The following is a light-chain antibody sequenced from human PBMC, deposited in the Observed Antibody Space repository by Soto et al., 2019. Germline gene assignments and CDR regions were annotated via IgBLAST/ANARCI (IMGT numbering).Light chain of an antibody. CDR3: QQYNISPLT. Sequence: DVQMTQSPSSLSASVGDRVTITCRASQDINSYLAWYQQKPGNAPKSLIHAAYSLQTGVPSRFSGSVSGTDFTLTISNLQPEDSATYYCQQYNISPLTFGGGTKVEIK. J-gene: IGKJ4*01. CDR1: QDINSY. V-gene: IGKV1D-16*01. CDR2: AAY.